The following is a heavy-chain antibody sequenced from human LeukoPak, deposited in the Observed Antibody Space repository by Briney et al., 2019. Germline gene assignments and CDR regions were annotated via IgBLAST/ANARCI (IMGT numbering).Heavy chain of an antibody. Sequence: GGSLRLSCAASGFTLSSYTMKWVRQAPGKGLEWVSSISSSSSSYIYYADSVKGRFTISRDNAKNSLFLQMNSLRAEDTAVYFCARATWDPNYYYYMDVWGKGTTVTISS. D-gene: IGHD1-26*01. V-gene: IGHV3-21*01. J-gene: IGHJ6*03. CDR1: GFTLSSYT. CDR2: ISSSSSSYI. CDR3: ARATWDPNYYYYMDV.